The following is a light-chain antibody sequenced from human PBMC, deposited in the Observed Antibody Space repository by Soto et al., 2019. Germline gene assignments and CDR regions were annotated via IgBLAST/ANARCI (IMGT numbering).Light chain of an antibody. Sequence: QSALTQPASVSGSPGQSITISCTGTNSDFGDYNYVSWYQHHPGKAPKLMIYDVSNRPSGVSNRFSGSKSGNTASLIISGLQAEDEAAYYCSSYTSSNTLVFGGGTKLTVL. CDR3: SSYTSSNTLV. V-gene: IGLV2-14*03. CDR2: DVS. CDR1: NSDFGDYNY. J-gene: IGLJ2*01.